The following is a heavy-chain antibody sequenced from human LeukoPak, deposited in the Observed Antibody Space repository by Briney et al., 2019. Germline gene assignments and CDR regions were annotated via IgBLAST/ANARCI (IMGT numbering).Heavy chain of an antibody. D-gene: IGHD2-15*01. CDR2: IKGGGGDP. V-gene: IGHV3-23*01. CDR3: AKGGHDFNPFYW. Sequence: GESLRLSCAASGFTFSTYAMGWVRQAPGKGLEWVSSIKGGGGDPFYADSVKGRFTISRDSSKNTLFLQLNSLRAEDTAVYYCAKGGHDFNPFYWWGQGTLVTVSS. CDR1: GFTFSTYA. J-gene: IGHJ4*02.